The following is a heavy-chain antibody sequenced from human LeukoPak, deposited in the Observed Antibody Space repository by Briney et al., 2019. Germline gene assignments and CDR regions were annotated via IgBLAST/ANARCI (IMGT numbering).Heavy chain of an antibody. V-gene: IGHV3-23*01. CDR1: GFTFSSYA. CDR2: ISGSGGST. Sequence: GGSLRLSCAASGFTFSSYAMSLVRQAPGKGLEWVSAISGSGGSTYYADSVKGRFTISRDNSKNTLYLQMNSLRAEDTAVYYCAKDSGYCSSTSCYISLDAFDIWGQGTMVTVSS. J-gene: IGHJ3*02. CDR3: AKDSGYCSSTSCYISLDAFDI. D-gene: IGHD2-2*02.